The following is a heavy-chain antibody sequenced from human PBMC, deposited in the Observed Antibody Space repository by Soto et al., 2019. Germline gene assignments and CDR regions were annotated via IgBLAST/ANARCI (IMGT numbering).Heavy chain of an antibody. D-gene: IGHD2-15*01. V-gene: IGHV3-23*01. CDR3: AKVSVVVLAAGDWFDP. Sequence: EVQLLESGGGLVQPGGSLRLSCAASGFSFSTYAMTWVRQAPGKGLEWVSGISGSSGSTYYADSVKGRFTVSRDNSKNTVYLQMNSLRGDDTAVYYCAKVSVVVLAAGDWFDPWGQGTLVTVSS. CDR1: GFSFSTYA. CDR2: ISGSSGST. J-gene: IGHJ5*02.